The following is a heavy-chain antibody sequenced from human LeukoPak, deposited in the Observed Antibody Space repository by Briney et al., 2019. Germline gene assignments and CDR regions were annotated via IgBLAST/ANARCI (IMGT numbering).Heavy chain of an antibody. Sequence: GGSLRLSCAASGFTFSSYSMNWVRQALGKGLEWVSYISSSSSTIYYADSVKGRFTISRDNAKNSLYLQMNSLRAEDTAVYYCARDGHYYDSSGPVSWGQGTLVTVSS. CDR1: GFTFSSYS. D-gene: IGHD3-22*01. J-gene: IGHJ4*02. CDR3: ARDGHYYDSSGPVS. V-gene: IGHV3-48*01. CDR2: ISSSSSTI.